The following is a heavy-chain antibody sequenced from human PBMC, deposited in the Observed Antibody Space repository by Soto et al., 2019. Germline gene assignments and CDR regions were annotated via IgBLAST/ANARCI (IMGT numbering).Heavy chain of an antibody. Sequence: PSETLSLTCTVSGFSISSYYWSWIRQPPGKGLEWIGYIYYSGSTNYNPSLKSRVTISVDTSKNQFSLKLSSVTAADTAVYYCARKITIFGVTPSWFAPGGQGTLVPVPQ. CDR1: GFSISSYY. CDR3: ARKITIFGVTPSWFAP. CDR2: IYYSGST. D-gene: IGHD3-3*01. V-gene: IGHV4-59*01. J-gene: IGHJ5*02.